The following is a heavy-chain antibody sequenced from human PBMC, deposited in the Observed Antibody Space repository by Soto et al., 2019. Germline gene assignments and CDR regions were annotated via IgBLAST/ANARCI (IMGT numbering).Heavy chain of an antibody. Sequence: EVQLVESGGGLVQPGGSPRLSCAASGFTFSSYWMSWVRQAPGKGLEWVANIKQDGSEKYYVDSVKGRFTISRDNAKNSVYLQMNSLRAEDTAVYYCASDYYQEAFDSWGQGTMGTVSS. V-gene: IGHV3-7*01. J-gene: IGHJ3*02. CDR2: IKQDGSEK. CDR3: ASDYYQEAFDS. CDR1: GFTFSSYW. D-gene: IGHD3-22*01.